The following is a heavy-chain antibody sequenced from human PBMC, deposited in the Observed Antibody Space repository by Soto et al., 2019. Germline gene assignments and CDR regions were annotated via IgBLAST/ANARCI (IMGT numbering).Heavy chain of an antibody. CDR2: LYWDDDK. V-gene: IGHV2-5*02. CDR1: GFSLSTSGVG. J-gene: IGHJ4*02. D-gene: IGHD2-21*01. CDR3: AHTGVWTSLFDY. Sequence: QITLKESGPTLVKPTQTLTLTCTFSGFSLSTSGVGVGWIRQPPGKALEWLALLYWDDDKRYSPSLKSRLTITNATSKNTEVLTMTNMDPVDTGTYYCAHTGVWTSLFDYWGQGTLVTVSS.